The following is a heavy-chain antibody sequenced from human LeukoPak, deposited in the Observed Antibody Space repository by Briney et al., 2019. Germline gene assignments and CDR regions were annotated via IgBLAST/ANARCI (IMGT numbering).Heavy chain of an antibody. CDR2: IYYSGST. CDR3: ARARTLSSSWYYYFDY. Sequence: SETLSLTCTVSGDSISSYYWSWIRQPPGKGLEWIGYIYYSGSTNHNPSLKSRVTISVDTSKNQFSLKLSSVTAADTAVYYCARARTLSSSWYYYFDYWGQGTLVTVSS. D-gene: IGHD6-13*01. J-gene: IGHJ4*02. CDR1: GDSISSYY. V-gene: IGHV4-59*01.